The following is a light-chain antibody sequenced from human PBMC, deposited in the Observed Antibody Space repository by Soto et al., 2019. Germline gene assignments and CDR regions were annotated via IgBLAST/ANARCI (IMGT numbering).Light chain of an antibody. J-gene: IGLJ1*01. CDR2: DVS. V-gene: IGLV2-14*03. CDR3: GSYTPSNTRQIV. Sequence: QSVLTQPASVSGSPGQSITISCTGTSSDVGGYNYVSWYQHHPGKAPKLMIFDVSNRPSGVSNRFSGSKSGNTASLTISGLQPEDEADYYCGSYTPSNTRQIVFGPGTKVTVL. CDR1: SSDVGGYNY.